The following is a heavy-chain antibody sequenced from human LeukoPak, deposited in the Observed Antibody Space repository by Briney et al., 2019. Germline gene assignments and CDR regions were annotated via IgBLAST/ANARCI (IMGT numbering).Heavy chain of an antibody. D-gene: IGHD5-12*01. CDR2: VYYTGST. CDR1: GGSISSYY. J-gene: IGHJ2*01. CDR3: AKDGGGGYVTDWYFDL. Sequence: SETLSLTCTVSGGSISSYYWSWIRQPPGKGLEWIGYVYYTGSTNYNPSLKSRVTISVDTSKNQFSLKLSSVTAADTAVYYCAKDGGGGYVTDWYFDLWGRGTLVAVSS. V-gene: IGHV4-59*01.